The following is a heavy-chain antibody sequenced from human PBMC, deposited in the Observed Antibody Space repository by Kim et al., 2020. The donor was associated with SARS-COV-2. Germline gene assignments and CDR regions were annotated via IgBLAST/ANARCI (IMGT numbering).Heavy chain of an antibody. D-gene: IGHD3-10*01. CDR1: GFTVSSNY. CDR3: ARDPWGSGSYYKS. CDR2: IYSGGST. V-gene: IGHV3-53*04. J-gene: IGHJ5*02. Sequence: GGSLRLSCAASGFTVSSNYMSWVRQAPGKGLEWVSVIYSGGSTYYADSVKGRFTISRHNSKNKLYLQMNSLRAEDTAVYYCARDPWGSGSYYKSWGQGTLVTVSS.